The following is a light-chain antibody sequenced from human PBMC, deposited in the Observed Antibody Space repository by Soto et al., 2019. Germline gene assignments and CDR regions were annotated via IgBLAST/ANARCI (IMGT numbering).Light chain of an antibody. V-gene: IGKV1-5*01. CDR3: QHYNSYSEA. Sequence: DIQMTQSPSTLSGSVGDRVTITCRASQTISSWLAWYQQKPGKAPKLLIYAASSLHSGVPSRFSGSGSGTEFTLTISSLQPDDFATYYCQHYNSYSEAFGQGTKVDIK. CDR1: QTISSW. J-gene: IGKJ1*01. CDR2: AAS.